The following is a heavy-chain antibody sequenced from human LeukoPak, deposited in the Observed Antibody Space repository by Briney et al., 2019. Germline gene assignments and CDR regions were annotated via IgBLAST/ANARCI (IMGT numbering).Heavy chain of an antibody. CDR2: IYYSGNT. CDR3: ARQSTAMGTFDY. J-gene: IGHJ4*02. V-gene: IGHV4-39*01. D-gene: IGHD5-18*01. CDR1: GGSISSSAYY. Sequence: PSETLPLTCTVSGGSISSSAYYWGWIRQPPGKGLEWIGSIYYSGNTYYNPSLKSRVTISVDTSKDQFSLTLSSVTAADTAVYYCARQSTAMGTFDYWGQGTLVPVSS.